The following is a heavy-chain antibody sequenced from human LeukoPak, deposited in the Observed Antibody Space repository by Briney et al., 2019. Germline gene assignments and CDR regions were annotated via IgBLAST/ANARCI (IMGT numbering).Heavy chain of an antibody. Sequence: SETLSLTCAVYGGSFSGYYWSWIRQPPGKGLEWTGEINHSGSTNYNPSLKSRVTISVDTSKNQFSLKLSSVTAADTAVYYCAKLCGSWPRCYYYYMDVWGKGTTVTVSS. CDR3: AKLCGSWPRCYYYYMDV. V-gene: IGHV4-34*01. J-gene: IGHJ6*03. D-gene: IGHD6-13*01. CDR1: GGSFSGYY. CDR2: INHSGST.